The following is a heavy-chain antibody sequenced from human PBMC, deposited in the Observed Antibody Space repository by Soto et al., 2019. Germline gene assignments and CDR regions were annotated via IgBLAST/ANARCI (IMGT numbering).Heavy chain of an antibody. Sequence: SESLSLTCAVYGGCFSGYYWSWSRQPTGKGLEWIGEINHSGSTNYNPSLKSRVTISVDTSKNQFSLKLSSVTAADTAVYYCARGRRVVGVAATRAYWFDPWGQRPLVTLSS. J-gene: IGHJ5*02. V-gene: IGHV4-34*01. CDR1: GGCFSGYY. CDR2: INHSGST. CDR3: ARGRRVVGVAATRAYWFDP. D-gene: IGHD2-15*01.